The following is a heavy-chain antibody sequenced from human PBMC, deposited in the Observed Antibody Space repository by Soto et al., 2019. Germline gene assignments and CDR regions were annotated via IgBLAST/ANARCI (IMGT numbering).Heavy chain of an antibody. CDR1: GFTFSDYY. Sequence: GGSLRLSCAASGFTFSDYYMSWIRQAPGKGLEWVSYISSSGSTIYYADSVKGRFTISRDNAKNSLYLQMNSLRAEDTAVYSCAKAGCSGGTCYLYYFDYWGQGALVTVSS. V-gene: IGHV3-11*01. D-gene: IGHD2-15*01. CDR3: AKAGCSGGTCYLYYFDY. CDR2: ISSSGSTI. J-gene: IGHJ4*02.